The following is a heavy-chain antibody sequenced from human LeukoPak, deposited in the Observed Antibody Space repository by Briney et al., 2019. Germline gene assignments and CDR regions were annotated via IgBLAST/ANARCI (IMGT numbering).Heavy chain of an antibody. D-gene: IGHD2-2*01. V-gene: IGHV4-39*01. CDR3: ARTSPTYAADN. Sequence: SETLSLTCTVASGSISSRSHYWGWIRQPPGKGLEWIASIYYSGSTYYNPSLRSRVTISLATSKTQFSLNLSSVTAADTAVYCCARTSPTYAADNWGQGTLVTVSS. CDR2: IYYSGST. CDR1: SGSISSRSHY. J-gene: IGHJ4*02.